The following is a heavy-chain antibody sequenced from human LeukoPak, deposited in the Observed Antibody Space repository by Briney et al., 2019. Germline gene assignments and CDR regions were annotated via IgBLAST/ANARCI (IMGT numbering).Heavy chain of an antibody. Sequence: SETLSLTCAVYGGSFSVYYWSCIRHPPGKGREWIGEINHSGSTNYNPSLKSRVIISVDTSMNQFSMRLSAVTAADTAVYYCARGSITFGGVIAVFDYWGQGTLVTVSS. CDR2: INHSGST. J-gene: IGHJ4*02. CDR1: GGSFSVYY. CDR3: ARGSITFGGVIAVFDY. V-gene: IGHV4-34*01. D-gene: IGHD3-16*02.